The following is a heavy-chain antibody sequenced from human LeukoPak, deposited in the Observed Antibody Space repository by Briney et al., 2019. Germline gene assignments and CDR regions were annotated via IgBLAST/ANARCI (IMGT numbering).Heavy chain of an antibody. D-gene: IGHD3-22*01. CDR1: GYTFTSYG. CDR2: IRIYNGNT. Sequence: GDSVKVSCKASGYTFTSYGLSWVRQAPGQGAEWMGWIRIYNGNTKFAQSFQGRVTLTRDTTTSTAYMELRNLKSYDTAVYFCARAPPLYDSTGWWFDPWGQGTLVTVSS. J-gene: IGHJ5*02. V-gene: IGHV1-18*01. CDR3: ARAPPLYDSTGWWFDP.